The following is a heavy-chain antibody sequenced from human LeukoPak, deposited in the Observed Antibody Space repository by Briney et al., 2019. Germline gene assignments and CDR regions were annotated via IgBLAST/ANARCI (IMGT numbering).Heavy chain of an antibody. CDR1: GFTFSSYA. J-gene: IGHJ5*02. D-gene: IGHD2-8*01. Sequence: GGSLRLSCAASGFTFSSYAMSWVRQAPGKGLEWVSAISGSGGSTYYADSVKGRFTISRDNSKNTLYLQMNSLRAEDTAVYYCAKGGPRYCTNGVACWFDPWGQGTLVTVSS. CDR3: AKGGPRYCTNGVACWFDP. V-gene: IGHV3-23*01. CDR2: ISGSGGST.